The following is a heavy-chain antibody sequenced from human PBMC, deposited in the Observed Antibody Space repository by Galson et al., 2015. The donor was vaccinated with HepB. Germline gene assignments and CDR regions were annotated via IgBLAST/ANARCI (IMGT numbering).Heavy chain of an antibody. CDR2: IVVGSGNR. V-gene: IGHV1-58*02. J-gene: IGHJ5*02. Sequence: SVKVSCKASGFTFTSSAMQWVRQARGQRLEWIGWIVVGSGNRIYAQKFQERVTITRDMSTSTAYMELSSLRSEDTAVYYCAAGPYFDSSGYWYWFDPWGQGTQVTVSS. D-gene: IGHD3-22*01. CDR3: AAGPYFDSSGYWYWFDP. CDR1: GFTFTSSA.